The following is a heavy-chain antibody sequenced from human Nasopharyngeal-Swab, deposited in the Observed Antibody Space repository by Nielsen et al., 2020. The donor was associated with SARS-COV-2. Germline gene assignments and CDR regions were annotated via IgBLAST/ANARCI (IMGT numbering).Heavy chain of an antibody. D-gene: IGHD7-27*01. Sequence: GESLKISCAGSGFTFSSSWLHWVRQAPGEGLVWVARLNGDATTVDYADSVKGRFNISRDNAKNTLYLQMNGLRDEDTAIYYCARAGEYRFDYWGQGTLVTVSS. J-gene: IGHJ4*02. CDR3: ARAGEYRFDY. V-gene: IGHV3-74*01. CDR1: GFTFSSSW. CDR2: LNGDATTV.